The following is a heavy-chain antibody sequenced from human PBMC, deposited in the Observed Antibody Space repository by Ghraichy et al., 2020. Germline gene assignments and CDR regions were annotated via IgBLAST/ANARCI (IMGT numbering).Heavy chain of an antibody. CDR3: ARGPAYGDYVNY. Sequence: GGSLRLSCAASGFTFSSYAMHWVRQAPGKGLEWVAVTSHDGSNQYYAESVKGRFTISRVNSKNTVYLQMNSLRAEDTAMYFCARGPAYGDYVNYWGQGTVVTVSS. CDR1: GFTFSSYA. CDR2: TSHDGSNQ. J-gene: IGHJ4*02. V-gene: IGHV3-30-3*01. D-gene: IGHD4-17*01.